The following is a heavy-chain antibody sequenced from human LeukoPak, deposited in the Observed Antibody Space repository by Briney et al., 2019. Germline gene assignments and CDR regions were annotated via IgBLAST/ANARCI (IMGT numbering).Heavy chain of an antibody. V-gene: IGHV3-11*01. CDR2: ISSSGSTI. Sequence: GGSLRLSCVASGFTFRNYGMHWIRQAPGKGLEWVSYISSSGSTIYHADSVKGRFTISRDNAKNSLYLQMNSLRAEDTAVYYCATAFYYYGSGSHTLDYWGQGTLVTVSS. D-gene: IGHD3-10*01. CDR3: ATAFYYYGSGSHTLDY. CDR1: GFTFRNYG. J-gene: IGHJ4*02.